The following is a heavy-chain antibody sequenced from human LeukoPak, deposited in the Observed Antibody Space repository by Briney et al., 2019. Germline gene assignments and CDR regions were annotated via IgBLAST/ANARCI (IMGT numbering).Heavy chain of an antibody. J-gene: IGHJ4*02. CDR3: AREGFATQAFDY. D-gene: IGHD2-15*01. V-gene: IGHV4-34*01. Sequence: SETLSLTCAVYGGSFSGYYWSWIRQPPGKGLEWIGEINHSGSTNYNPSLKSRVTISVDTSKNQFSLKLSSVTAADTAVYYCAREGFATQAFDYWGQGTLVTVSS. CDR2: INHSGST. CDR1: GGSFSGYY.